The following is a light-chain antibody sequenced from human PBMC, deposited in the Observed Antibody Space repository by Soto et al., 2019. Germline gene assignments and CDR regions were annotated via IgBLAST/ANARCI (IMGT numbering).Light chain of an antibody. CDR1: SSDVGGSNY. V-gene: IGLV2-14*03. Sequence: QSALTQPASVSGSPGQSIAISCTGTSSDVGGSNYVSWYQQDPGKAPRLMIYDVSTLSPGISDRFSGSKSGNTASLTISGLQAEDEADYYCSAYRGGTSPSVFGTGTKVTVL. CDR3: SAYRGGTSPSV. CDR2: DVS. J-gene: IGLJ1*01.